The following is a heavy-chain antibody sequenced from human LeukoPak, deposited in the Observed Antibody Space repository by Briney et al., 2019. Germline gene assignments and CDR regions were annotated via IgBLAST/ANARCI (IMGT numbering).Heavy chain of an antibody. D-gene: IGHD3-9*01. CDR1: GFTFSSYA. CDR2: ISGSGGST. CDR3: AKDTPTYYDIFTGHPRGNYFDY. V-gene: IGHV3-23*01. J-gene: IGHJ4*02. Sequence: GGSLRLSCAASGFTFSSYAMSWVRQAPGKGLEWVSAISGSGGSTYYADSVKGRFTISRDNSKNTLYLQMNSLRAEDTAVYYCAKDTPTYYDIFTGHPRGNYFDYWGQGTLVTVSS.